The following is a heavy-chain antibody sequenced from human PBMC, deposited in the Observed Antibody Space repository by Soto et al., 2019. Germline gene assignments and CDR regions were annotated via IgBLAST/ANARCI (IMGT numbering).Heavy chain of an antibody. CDR2: LSYDGIAQ. CDR1: GFTLSRQD. J-gene: IGHJ3*02. V-gene: IGHV3-30*03. D-gene: IGHD3-3*01. CDR3: ASNSGYDFWSGYYDFDI. Sequence: GGSLRLSCAASGFTLSRQDMHWVRQAPGKGLEWVAVLSYDGIAQYYADSVKGRFTISRDNSKNSLYLQMNSLRAEDTAVYYCASNSGYDFWSGYYDFDIWGRGTMVNVSS.